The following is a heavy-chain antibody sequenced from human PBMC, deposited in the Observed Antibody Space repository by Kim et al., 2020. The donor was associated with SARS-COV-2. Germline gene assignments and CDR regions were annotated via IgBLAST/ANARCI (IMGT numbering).Heavy chain of an antibody. D-gene: IGHD6-13*01. CDR3: ARAAAGNLQH. V-gene: IGHV4-34*01. Sequence: STNYNPSLKSRVTISVDTSKNQFSLKLSSVTAADTAVYYCARAAAGNLQHWGQGTLVTVSS. CDR2: ST. J-gene: IGHJ1*01.